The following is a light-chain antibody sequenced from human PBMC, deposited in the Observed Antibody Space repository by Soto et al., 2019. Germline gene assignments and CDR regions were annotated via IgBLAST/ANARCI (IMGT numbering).Light chain of an antibody. Sequence: EVVMTQSPATLSVSPVERATLSGMASQSISRSLAWYQQKPGQAPRLLIHGAPTRATGIADRFSGSGSGTDFTLTISRLEPEDFAVYYCQLYGTSPKTFGQGTKVDIK. CDR1: QSISRS. CDR3: QLYGTSPKT. V-gene: IGKV3-20*01. CDR2: GAP. J-gene: IGKJ1*01.